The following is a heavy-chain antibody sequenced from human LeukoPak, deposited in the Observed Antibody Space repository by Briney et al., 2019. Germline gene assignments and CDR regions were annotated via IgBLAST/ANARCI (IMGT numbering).Heavy chain of an antibody. CDR3: ARADGYCSGGSCYPRAFDI. CDR2: IYYSGST. V-gene: IGHV4-59*01. J-gene: IGHJ3*02. D-gene: IGHD2-15*01. CDR1: GGSISSYY. Sequence: SETLSLTCTVSGGSISSYYWSWIRQPPGKGLEWIGYIYYSGSTNYNPSLKSRVTISVDTSKNQFSLKLSSATAADTAVYYCARADGYCSGGSCYPRAFDIWGQGTMVTVSS.